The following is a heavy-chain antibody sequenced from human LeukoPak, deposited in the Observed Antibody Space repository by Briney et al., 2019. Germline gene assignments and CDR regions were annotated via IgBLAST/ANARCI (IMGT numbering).Heavy chain of an antibody. D-gene: IGHD3-10*01. Sequence: PSETLSLTCTVSGGSISSSSYYWGWIRQPPGKGLEWIGSIYYSGSTYYNPSLKSRVTISVDTSKNQFSLKLSSVTAADTAVYYCAQGSHLLRFEDGKNWFDPWGQGTLVTVSS. CDR2: IYYSGST. V-gene: IGHV4-39*07. CDR3: AQGSHLLRFEDGKNWFDP. J-gene: IGHJ5*02. CDR1: GGSISSSSYY.